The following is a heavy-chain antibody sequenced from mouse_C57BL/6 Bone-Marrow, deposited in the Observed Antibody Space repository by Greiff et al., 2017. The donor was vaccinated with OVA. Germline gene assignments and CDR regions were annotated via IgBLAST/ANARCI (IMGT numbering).Heavy chain of an antibody. Sequence: VQLQQSGPELVKPGASVKISCKASGYAFSSSWMNWVKQRPGKGLEWIGRIYPGDGDTTYNGKFKGKATLTADKSSSTAYMQLSCLTSDDSAVYFCARRTYSNSDWYFDVWGTGTTVTVSS. D-gene: IGHD2-5*01. CDR1: GYAFSSSW. V-gene: IGHV1-82*01. CDR2: IYPGDGDT. J-gene: IGHJ1*03. CDR3: ARRTYSNSDWYFDV.